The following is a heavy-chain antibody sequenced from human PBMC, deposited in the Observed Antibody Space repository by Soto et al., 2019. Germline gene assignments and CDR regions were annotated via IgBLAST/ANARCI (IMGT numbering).Heavy chain of an antibody. CDR1: GRSFSGYY. CDR3: AREGRRYYDILTGSTTFDY. V-gene: IGHV4-34*01. CDR2: INHSGST. Sequence: SEPLSLTCAVYGRSFSGYYWSRVRQPPGKGLEWIGEINHSGSTNYNPSLKSRVTISVDTSKNQFSLKLSSVTAADTAVYYCAREGRRYYDILTGSTTFDYWGQGTLVTVS. J-gene: IGHJ4*02. D-gene: IGHD3-9*01.